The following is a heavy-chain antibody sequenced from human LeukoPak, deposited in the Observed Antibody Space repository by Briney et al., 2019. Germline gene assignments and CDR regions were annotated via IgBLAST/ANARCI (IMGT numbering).Heavy chain of an antibody. J-gene: IGHJ3*01. CDR2: VYPGDSDT. CDR3: ARGNGLGTTYAFDV. V-gene: IGHV5-51*01. D-gene: IGHD1-26*01. Sequence: GESLKISCKGSGYRFTGYWIAWVRQMPGKGLEWMGIVYPGDSDTRYSPSFQGQVTMSADKSISTAYLQWSSLEASDTAIYYCARGNGLGTTYAFDVWGQGTMVTVSS. CDR1: GYRFTGYW.